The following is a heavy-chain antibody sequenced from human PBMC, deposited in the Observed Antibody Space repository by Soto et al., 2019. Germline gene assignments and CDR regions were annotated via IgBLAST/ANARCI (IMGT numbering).Heavy chain of an antibody. Sequence: GGSLRLSCTASGFTFGDYAMSWFRQAPGKGLEWVGFIRSKAYGGTTEYAASVKGRFTISRDDSKSIAYLQMNSLKTEDTAVYYCTRAPNWWLRFFDYWGQGTLVTVSS. J-gene: IGHJ4*02. V-gene: IGHV3-49*03. CDR3: TRAPNWWLRFFDY. CDR1: GFTFGDYA. CDR2: IRSKAYGGTT. D-gene: IGHD5-12*01.